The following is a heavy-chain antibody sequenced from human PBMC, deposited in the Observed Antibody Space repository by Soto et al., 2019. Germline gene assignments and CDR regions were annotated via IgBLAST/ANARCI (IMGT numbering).Heavy chain of an antibody. CDR1: GGSISSSSYY. Sequence: SETLSLTCTVSGGSISSSSYYWGWIRQPPGKGLEWIGSIYYSGSTYYNPSLKSRVTISVDTSKNQFSLKLSSVTAADTAVYYCARHPMVRGVMDLAPFDIWGQGTMVTVSS. V-gene: IGHV4-39*01. D-gene: IGHD3-10*01. CDR3: ARHPMVRGVMDLAPFDI. J-gene: IGHJ3*02. CDR2: IYYSGST.